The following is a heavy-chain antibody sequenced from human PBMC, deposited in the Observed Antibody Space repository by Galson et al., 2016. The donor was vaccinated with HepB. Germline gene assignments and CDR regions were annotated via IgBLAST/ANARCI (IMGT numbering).Heavy chain of an antibody. V-gene: IGHV4-39*01. D-gene: IGHD2-2*01. Sequence: SETLSLTCTASGGSISSSSYYWGWIRQPPGKGLEWIGSIYHRGSTYYNPSLKSRVTISVDTSKKQFSLRLSSVTAADTAVYYCARHFVVVAADEYWGQGTLVTVSS. J-gene: IGHJ4*02. CDR2: IYHRGST. CDR3: ARHFVVVAADEY. CDR1: GGSISSSSYY.